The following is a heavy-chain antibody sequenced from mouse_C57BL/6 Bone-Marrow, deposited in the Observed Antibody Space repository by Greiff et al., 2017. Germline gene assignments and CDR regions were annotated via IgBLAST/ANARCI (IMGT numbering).Heavy chain of an antibody. D-gene: IGHD1-1*01. CDR1: GYTFTSYW. J-gene: IGHJ4*01. Sequence: VQLQQSGAELVKPGASVKLSCKASGYTFTSYWMHWVKQRPGQGLEWIGMIHPNSGSTNYNEKFKSKAPLTVDKSSSTAYMQLSSLTSEDSAVYYCARAGQYYYGSSGAMDYWGQGTSVTVSS. CDR2: IHPNSGST. V-gene: IGHV1-64*01. CDR3: ARAGQYYYGSSGAMDY.